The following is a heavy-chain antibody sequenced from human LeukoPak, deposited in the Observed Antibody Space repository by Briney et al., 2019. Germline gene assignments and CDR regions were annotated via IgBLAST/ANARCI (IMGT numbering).Heavy chain of an antibody. CDR1: GGSISSSSCY. CDR3: ARLISVYYFDS. J-gene: IGHJ4*02. V-gene: IGHV4-39*01. Sequence: SETLSLTCTVSGGSISSSSCYWGWVRQPPGRGLECIGSIYYSGSTYYNPSLKSRVTISVDTSKNQFSLKLSSVTAADTAVYYCARLISVYYFDSWGQGTLVTVSS. D-gene: IGHD2/OR15-2a*01. CDR2: IYYSGST.